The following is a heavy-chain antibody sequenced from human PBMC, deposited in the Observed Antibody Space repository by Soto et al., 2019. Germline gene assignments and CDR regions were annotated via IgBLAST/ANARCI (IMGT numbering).Heavy chain of an antibody. J-gene: IGHJ4*02. CDR2: TYYRSKWYN. CDR3: ARGGSGYSGYGRPSYTYCFDY. V-gene: IGHV6-1*01. CDR1: GDSVSSNSAA. D-gene: IGHD5-12*01. Sequence: PSQTLSLTCAISGDSVSSNSAAWNWIRQSPSRGLEWLGRTYYRSKWYNDYAVSVKSRITINPDTSKNQFSLQLNSVTPEDTAVYYCARGGSGYSGYGRPSYTYCFDYWGQGTLVTVSS.